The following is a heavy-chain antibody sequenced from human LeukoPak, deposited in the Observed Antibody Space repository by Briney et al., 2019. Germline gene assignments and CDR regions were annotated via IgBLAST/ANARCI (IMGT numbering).Heavy chain of an antibody. CDR3: ARAPGAIFGVGDWFDP. CDR2: IYYSGST. Sequence: SETLSLTCTVSGGSISSYYWSWIRQPPGKGLEWIGYIYYSGSTNYNPSLKSRVTISVDRSKNQFSLKLSSVTAADTAVYYCARAPGAIFGVGDWFDPWGQGTLVTVSS. CDR1: GGSISSYY. J-gene: IGHJ5*02. D-gene: IGHD3-3*01. V-gene: IGHV4-59*12.